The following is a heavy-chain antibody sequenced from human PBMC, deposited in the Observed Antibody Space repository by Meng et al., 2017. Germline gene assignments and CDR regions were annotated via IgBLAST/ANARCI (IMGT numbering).Heavy chain of an antibody. Sequence: GQRGESWGEVKKPGSAVKVSCKASGGPFSRYAISWVRQAPGQGLEWMGGIIPIFGTANYAQKFQGRVTITADESTSTAYMELSSLRSEDTAVYYCATRHYYDSSGYSYWYFDLWGRGTLVTVSS. D-gene: IGHD3-22*01. V-gene: IGHV1-69*01. CDR3: ATRHYYDSSGYSYWYFDL. CDR1: GGPFSRYA. J-gene: IGHJ2*01. CDR2: IIPIFGTA.